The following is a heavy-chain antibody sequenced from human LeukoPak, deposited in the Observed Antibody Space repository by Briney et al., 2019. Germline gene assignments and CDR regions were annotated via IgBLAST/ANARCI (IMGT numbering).Heavy chain of an antibody. V-gene: IGHV3-74*01. Sequence: GGSLRLSCAASGFTFSSHWMHWVRQAPGKGLVWVSRINSDGSSISYADSVKGRFTISRDNAKNTLYLQMNSLRAEDTAVYYCATTSGYSYGATYYYYYGMDVWGQGTTVTVSS. J-gene: IGHJ6*02. CDR3: ATTSGYSYGATYYYYYGMDV. D-gene: IGHD5-18*01. CDR1: GFTFSSHW. CDR2: INSDGSSI.